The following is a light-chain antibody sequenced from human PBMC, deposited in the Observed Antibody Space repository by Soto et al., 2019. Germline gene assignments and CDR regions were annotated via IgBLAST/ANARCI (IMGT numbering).Light chain of an antibody. CDR1: QSVSSNY. CDR2: GAS. CDR3: QQYVASPLT. J-gene: IGKJ4*01. Sequence: EIVLTQSPGTLSLSPGDTATLSCRASQSVSSNYLAWYQQKPGQAPRLLISGASRRATDIPDGFSGNGFGTDFTLTISGLEPEDFAVYYCQQYVASPLTFGGGTKVDIK. V-gene: IGKV3-20*01.